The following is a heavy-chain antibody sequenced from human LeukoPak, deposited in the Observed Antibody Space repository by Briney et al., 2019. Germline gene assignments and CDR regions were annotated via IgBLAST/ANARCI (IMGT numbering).Heavy chain of an antibody. V-gene: IGHV4-4*09. CDR1: GGSISGYY. Sequence: SETLSLTCIVSGGSISGYYWSWIRQPPGKGLEWIAHTFSSGATTYNPSLKSRVTISVDTPRSQFSLNLSFVTAAYTAVYYCARRSRDGYFLDSWGQGTLVTVSS. J-gene: IGHJ4*02. CDR2: TFSSGAT. CDR3: ARRSRDGYFLDS. D-gene: IGHD5-24*01.